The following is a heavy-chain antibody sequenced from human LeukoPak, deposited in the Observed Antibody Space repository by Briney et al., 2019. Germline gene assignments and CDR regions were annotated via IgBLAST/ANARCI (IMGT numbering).Heavy chain of an antibody. CDR1: GFTFSNYE. V-gene: IGHV3-48*03. CDR3: ARAGYSMDTEYFQH. J-gene: IGHJ1*01. CDR2: ISNSGTAI. Sequence: QPGGSLRLSCAASGFTFSNYEMNWVRQAPGKGLEWVSYISNSGTAIYYADSVKGRFTISRDNAKSSLYLQMNSLRAEDTAVYYCARAGYSMDTEYFQHWGQGTLVTVSS. D-gene: IGHD5-18*01.